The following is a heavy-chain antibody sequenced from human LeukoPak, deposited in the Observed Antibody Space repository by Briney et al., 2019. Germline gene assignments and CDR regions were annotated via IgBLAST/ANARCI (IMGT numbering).Heavy chain of an antibody. CDR2: MSYGGQNE. D-gene: IGHD1-26*01. CDR3: AKDQRWESPHYLDS. J-gene: IGHJ4*02. Sequence: PGGSLRLSCAASGLTFSGYDMHWVRQAPGKGPEWVAVMSYGGQNERYADSVKGRFTISRDNSKNTLYVQMNSLRDEDTALYYCAKDQRWESPHYLDSWGQGTLVTVSS. V-gene: IGHV3-30*18. CDR1: GLTFSGYD.